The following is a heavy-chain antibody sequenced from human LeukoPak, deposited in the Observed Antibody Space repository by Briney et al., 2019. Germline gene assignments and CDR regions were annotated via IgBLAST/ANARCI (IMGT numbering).Heavy chain of an antibody. Sequence: GGSLRLSCAASGFPFSDYYMSWIRQAPGKGLEWVSYISSSGDTIYYADSVKGRFTISRDNAKNSVHLQMNSLRAEDTAVYYCVRVVHYGSGPAVGWGQGTLVTVSS. CDR2: ISSSGDTI. D-gene: IGHD3-10*01. V-gene: IGHV3-11*01. CDR3: VRVVHYGSGPAVG. CDR1: GFPFSDYY. J-gene: IGHJ4*02.